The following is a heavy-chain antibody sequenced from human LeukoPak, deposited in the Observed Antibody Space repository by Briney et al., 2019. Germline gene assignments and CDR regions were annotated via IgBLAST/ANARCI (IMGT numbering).Heavy chain of an antibody. CDR2: ISSSSSII. Sequence: PGGSLRLSCVASGFTFGRYSMNWVRQAPEKGLEWVSYISSSSSIIYYADSVKGRFTISRDNAKNSLYLQMNGLRAEDTAVYYCAKEMYSSGWWDAFDIWGQGTMVTVSS. CDR3: AKEMYSSGWWDAFDI. CDR1: GFTFGRYS. V-gene: IGHV3-48*04. J-gene: IGHJ3*02. D-gene: IGHD6-19*01.